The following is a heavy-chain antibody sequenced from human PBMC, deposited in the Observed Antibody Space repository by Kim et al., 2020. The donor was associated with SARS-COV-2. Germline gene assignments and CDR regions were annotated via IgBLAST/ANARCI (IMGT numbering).Heavy chain of an antibody. D-gene: IGHD2-15*01. CDR3: TRDPLGYCSGGSCSMVGMDV. CDR1: GFTFGDYA. CDR2: IRSKAYGGTT. V-gene: IGHV3-49*03. J-gene: IGHJ6*02. Sequence: GGSLRLSCTASGFTFGDYAMSWFRQAPGKGLEWVGFIRSKAYGGTTEYAASVKGRFTISRDDSKSIAYLQMNSLKTEDTAVYYCTRDPLGYCSGGSCSMVGMDVWGQGTTVTVSS.